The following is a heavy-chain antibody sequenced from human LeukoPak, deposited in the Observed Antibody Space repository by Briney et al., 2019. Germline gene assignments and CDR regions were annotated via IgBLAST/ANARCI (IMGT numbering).Heavy chain of an antibody. Sequence: RASVKVSCKASGYTFTSYYMHWVRQAPGQGLEWMGLINPSGTNTNYAQKFRGRVTMTRDTSTSTAYMELSSLRSEDTAVYYCARVSGGSGSLPEYYYYYYGMDVWGQGTTVTVSS. D-gene: IGHD3-10*01. J-gene: IGHJ6*01. CDR2: INPSGTNT. CDR3: ARVSGGSGSLPEYYYYYYGMDV. CDR1: GYTFTSYY. V-gene: IGHV1-46*01.